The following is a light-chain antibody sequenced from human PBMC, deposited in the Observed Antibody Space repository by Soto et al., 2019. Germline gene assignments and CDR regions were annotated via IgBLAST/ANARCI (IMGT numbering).Light chain of an antibody. J-gene: IGKJ5*01. CDR2: DAS. V-gene: IGKV3-11*01. CDR3: QQRSNWPPIT. Sequence: EIVLTQSPATLSLSPGERATLSCRASQSVSSYLAWYQQKPGQAPRLLIYDASNRATGIPARFSGGGSGTDFTLTISSLGPEDFAVYYCQQRSNWPPITFGQGTRLEIK. CDR1: QSVSSY.